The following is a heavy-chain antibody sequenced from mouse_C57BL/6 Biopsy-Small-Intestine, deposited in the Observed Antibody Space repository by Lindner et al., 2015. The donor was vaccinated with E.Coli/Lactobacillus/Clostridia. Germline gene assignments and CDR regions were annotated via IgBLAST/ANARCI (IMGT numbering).Heavy chain of an antibody. D-gene: IGHD1-1*01. Sequence: VQLQESGPELVKPGTSVKISCKASGYSFTTYYIHWVKQRPGQGLEWIGWIYPGSGKTRYNEKFKGKATLTADTSSSTAYMQLSSLTSEDSAVYYCARGTTLLAPFDYWGQGTTLTVSS. CDR2: IYPGSGKT. CDR3: ARGTTLLAPFDY. V-gene: IGHV1-66*01. J-gene: IGHJ2*01. CDR1: GYSFTTYY.